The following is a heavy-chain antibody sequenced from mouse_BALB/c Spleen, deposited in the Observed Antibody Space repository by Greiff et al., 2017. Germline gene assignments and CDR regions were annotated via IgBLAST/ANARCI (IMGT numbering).Heavy chain of an antibody. Sequence: VQLKESGPGLVKPSQSLSLTCTVTGYSITSDYAWNWIRQFPGNKLEWMGYISYSGSTSYNPSLKSRISITRDTSKNQFFLQLNSVTTEDTATYYCARDYDYDGYFDVWGAGTTVTVSS. CDR2: ISYSGST. CDR1: GYSITSDYA. D-gene: IGHD2-4*01. CDR3: ARDYDYDGYFDV. J-gene: IGHJ1*01. V-gene: IGHV3-2*02.